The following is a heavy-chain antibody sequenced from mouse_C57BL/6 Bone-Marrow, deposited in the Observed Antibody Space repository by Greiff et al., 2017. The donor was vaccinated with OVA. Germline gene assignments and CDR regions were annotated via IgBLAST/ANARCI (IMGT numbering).Heavy chain of an antibody. CDR2: IDPSDSYT. J-gene: IGHJ3*01. Sequence: QVQLQQPGAELVKPGASVKLSCKASGYTFTSYWMQWVKQRPGQGLEWIGEIDPSDSYTNYNQKFKGKATLTVDTSSSTAYMQLSSLTSEDSAVYDCARDGNYVWFAYWGQGTLVTVSA. CDR3: ARDGNYVWFAY. D-gene: IGHD2-1*01. V-gene: IGHV1-50*01. CDR1: GYTFTSYW.